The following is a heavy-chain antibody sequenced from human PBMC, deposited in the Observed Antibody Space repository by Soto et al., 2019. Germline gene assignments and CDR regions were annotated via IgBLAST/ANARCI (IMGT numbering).Heavy chain of an antibody. CDR1: GFTFSSYD. J-gene: IGHJ6*02. CDR3: ARAAGYSYGSYYYYYGMDV. Sequence: EVQLVASGGGLVQPGGSLRLSCAASGFTFSSYDMHWVRQATGKGLEWVSVIGTAGDTYYPGSVKGRFTISRENAKNSFYLQMNSLRAEDTAVYYCARAAGYSYGSYYYYYGMDVWGQGTTVTVSS. V-gene: IGHV3-13*01. D-gene: IGHD5-18*01. CDR2: IGTAGDT.